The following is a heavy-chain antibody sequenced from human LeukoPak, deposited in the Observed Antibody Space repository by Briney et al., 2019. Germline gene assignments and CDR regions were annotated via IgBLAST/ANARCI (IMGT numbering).Heavy chain of an antibody. CDR1: GFTFSSYA. V-gene: IGHV4-59*08. D-gene: IGHD2/OR15-2a*01. CDR3: AGHHPRNTVDF. Sequence: GSLRLSCAASGFTFSSYAMSWIRQPPGKGLEWIVYISDIGSINYNPSLKSRVTISLDTSKNQFSLKLSSVTAADTAVYYCAGHHPRNTVDFWGQGTLVTVSS. J-gene: IGHJ4*02. CDR2: ISDIGSI.